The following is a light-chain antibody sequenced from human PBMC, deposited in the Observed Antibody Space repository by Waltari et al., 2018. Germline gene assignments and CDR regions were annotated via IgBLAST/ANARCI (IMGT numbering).Light chain of an antibody. CDR1: HSFSSSY. V-gene: IGKV3-20*01. J-gene: IGKJ2*01. CDR2: GAS. Sequence: EIVLTQSPGTLSLSPGERATLSCRASHSFSSSYLAWYQQKPGQAPRLLIYGASSRATGIPDRFSGSGSGTDFTLTISRLEPEDFAVYYCQQYGSSPKTFGQGTKLEIK. CDR3: QQYGSSPKT.